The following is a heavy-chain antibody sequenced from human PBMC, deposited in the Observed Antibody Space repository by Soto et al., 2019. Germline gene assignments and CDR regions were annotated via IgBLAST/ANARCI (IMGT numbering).Heavy chain of an antibody. CDR2: IYHSGST. CDR1: GGSISSGGYS. V-gene: IGHV4-30-2*01. J-gene: IGHJ4*02. CDR3: ASFYDSSGYYGSKGEY. Sequence: SETLSLTCAVSGGSISSGGYSWSWIRQPPGKGLEWIGYIYHSGSTYYNPSLKSRVTISVDRSKNQFSLKLSSVTAADTAVYYCASFYDSSGYYGSKGEYWGQGTLVTVSS. D-gene: IGHD3-22*01.